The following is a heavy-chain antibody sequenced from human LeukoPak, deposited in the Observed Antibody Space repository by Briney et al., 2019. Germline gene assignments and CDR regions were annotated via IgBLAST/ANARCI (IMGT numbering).Heavy chain of an antibody. D-gene: IGHD1-26*01. CDR3: PSQQRAGSCTRHDDCYYGMNV. CDR2: ISYDGRNK. J-gene: IGHJ6*02. CDR1: GFTFSSYA. Sequence: PGRSLSLSCAASGFTFSSYAMHGLRHAPGKGLEWVAVISYDGRNKYYADSVKGRFTISRDNSKNTLYLQMNSLRADDTAVYYCPSQQRAGSCTRHDDCYYGMNVWGQRTTVTVSS. V-gene: IGHV3-30-3*01.